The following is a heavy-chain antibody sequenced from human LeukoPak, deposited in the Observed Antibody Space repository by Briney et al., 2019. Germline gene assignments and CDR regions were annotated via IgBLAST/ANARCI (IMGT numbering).Heavy chain of an antibody. D-gene: IGHD3-16*02. V-gene: IGHV4-34*01. CDR3: ARGSYDYVWGSYRLSRAYYFDY. CDR2: INHSGST. CDR1: GGSFSGYY. Sequence: SETLSLTCAVYGGSFSGYYWSWIRQPPGKGLEWIGEINHSGSTNYNPSLKSRVTISVDTSKNQFSLKLSYVTAADTAVYYCARGSYDYVWGSYRLSRAYYFDYWGQGTLVTVSS. J-gene: IGHJ4*02.